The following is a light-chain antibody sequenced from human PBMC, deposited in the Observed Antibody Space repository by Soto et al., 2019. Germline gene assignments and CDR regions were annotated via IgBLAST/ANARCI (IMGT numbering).Light chain of an antibody. V-gene: IGLV1-40*01. CDR3: QSYDSSLSGYV. Sequence: QSALTQPPSVSGAPGQRVTISCTGGSSNIGAGYDVHWYQQLPGTAPKLLIYGNSNRPSGVPDRFSGSKSGTSASLAITGLQAEDEADYYCQSYDSSLSGYVFXTGTKVTVL. CDR2: GNS. CDR1: SSNIGAGYD. J-gene: IGLJ1*01.